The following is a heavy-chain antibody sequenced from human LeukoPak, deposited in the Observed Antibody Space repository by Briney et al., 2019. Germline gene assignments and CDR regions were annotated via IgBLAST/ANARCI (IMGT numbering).Heavy chain of an antibody. Sequence: GRSLRLSCAASGLTFSSYGMHWVRQAPGKGLEWVAVISYDGSNKYYADSVKGRFTISRDNSKNTLYLQMNSLRAEDTAVYYCANDEPYSSSWSGDYYGMDVWGKGTTVTVSS. D-gene: IGHD6-13*01. V-gene: IGHV3-30*18. CDR3: ANDEPYSSSWSGDYYGMDV. CDR2: ISYDGSNK. J-gene: IGHJ6*04. CDR1: GLTFSSYG.